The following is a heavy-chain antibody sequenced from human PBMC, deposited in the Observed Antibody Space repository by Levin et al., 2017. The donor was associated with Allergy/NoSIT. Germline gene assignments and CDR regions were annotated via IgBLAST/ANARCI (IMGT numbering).Heavy chain of an antibody. CDR2: INHSGST. CDR3: ARWPRKSGSDHYFDY. J-gene: IGHJ4*02. D-gene: IGHD1-26*01. Sequence: SETLSLTCAVYGGSFSGYYWSWIRQPPGKGLEWIGEINHSGSTNYNPSLKSRVTISVDTSKNQFSLKLSSVTAADTAVYYCARWPRKSGSDHYFDYWGQGTLVTVSS. CDR1: GGSFSGYY. V-gene: IGHV4-34*01.